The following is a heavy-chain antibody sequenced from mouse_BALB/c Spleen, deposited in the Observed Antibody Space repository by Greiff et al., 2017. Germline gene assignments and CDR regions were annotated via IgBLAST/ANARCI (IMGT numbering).Heavy chain of an antibody. D-gene: IGHD1-1*01. CDR2: IDPSDSYT. CDR1: GYTFTSYW. Sequence: QVQLQQPGAELVKPGASVKLSCKASGYTFTSYWMHWVKQRPGQGLEWIGEIDPSDSYTNYNQKFKGKATLTVDKSSSTAYMQLSSLTSEDSAVYYCARSSSYYFDYWGQGTTLTVSS. J-gene: IGHJ2*01. V-gene: IGHV1-69*02. CDR3: ARSSSYYFDY.